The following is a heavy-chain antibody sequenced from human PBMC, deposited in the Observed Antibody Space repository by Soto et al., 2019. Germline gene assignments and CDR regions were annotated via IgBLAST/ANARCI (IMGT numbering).Heavy chain of an antibody. J-gene: IGHJ6*02. CDR3: ARDQGISYYYYGMDV. V-gene: IGHV3-30-3*01. CDR1: GFTFSSYA. D-gene: IGHD2-21*01. CDR2: ISYDGSNK. Sequence: QVQLVESGGGVVQPGRYLRLSCAASGFTFSSYAMHWVRQAPGKGLEWVAVISYDGSNKYYADSVKGRFTISRDNSKNTLYLQMNSLRAEDTAVYYCARDQGISYYYYGMDVWGQGTTVTVSS.